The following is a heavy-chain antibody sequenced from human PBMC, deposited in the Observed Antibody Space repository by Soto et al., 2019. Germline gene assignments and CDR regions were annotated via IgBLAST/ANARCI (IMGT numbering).Heavy chain of an antibody. D-gene: IGHD3-16*02. Sequence: QVQLVQSGAELKKPGASVNISCTASGFTFSDNLINWVRQAPGQGLEWMGWLNPDTGNTRYSETFQGRVTISRHSSASSAYLELRALEHGDTARYFWARDMNIVGPRANAAFDVLGQGTMITVSS. CDR3: ARDMNIVGPRANAAFDV. CDR1: GFTFSDNL. V-gene: IGHV1-3*01. CDR2: LNPDTGNT. J-gene: IGHJ3*01.